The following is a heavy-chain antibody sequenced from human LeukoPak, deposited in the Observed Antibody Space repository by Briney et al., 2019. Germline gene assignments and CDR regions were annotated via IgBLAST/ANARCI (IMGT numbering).Heavy chain of an antibody. D-gene: IGHD1-1*01. Sequence: PGGSLRLSCTASGFTFSIYAMSWVRQAPGKGLDWVSAITDSGDGTYYADSVKGRFTISRDNSKNTLYLQLNSLRAEDTAVYYCAKDEDHGNVWNGIDIWGQGTMVTVSS. CDR3: AKDEDHGNVWNGIDI. J-gene: IGHJ3*02. V-gene: IGHV3-23*01. CDR1: GFTFSIYA. CDR2: ITDSGDGT.